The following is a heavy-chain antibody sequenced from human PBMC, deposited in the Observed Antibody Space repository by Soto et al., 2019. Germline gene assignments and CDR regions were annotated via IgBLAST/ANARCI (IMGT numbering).Heavy chain of an antibody. D-gene: IGHD3-22*01. CDR2: IYSGGST. CDR3: ARLVLHDYDNSGFWIY. CDR1: GFTFSSYG. V-gene: IGHV3-66*04. J-gene: IGHJ4*02. Sequence: GGSLRLSCAASGFTFSSYGMHWVRQAPGKGLEWVSVIYSGGSTYYADSVKGRFTISRDNSKNTLYLQVNSLRAEDTAVYYCARLVLHDYDNSGFWIYWGQGAPVTVSS.